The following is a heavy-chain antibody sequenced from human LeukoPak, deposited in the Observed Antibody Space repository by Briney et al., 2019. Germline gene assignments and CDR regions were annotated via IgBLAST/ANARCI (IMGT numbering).Heavy chain of an antibody. Sequence: SETLCLSCTVSGGSISSYYWSWIRQPPGKGLEWIGYIYYSGSTNYNAALKSRGTILVGTYKKQFSLMLSSVTAGHTAVYYCARGNRQQLAYYFDYWGQGTLVTVSS. J-gene: IGHJ4*02. CDR3: ARGNRQQLAYYFDY. CDR1: GGSISSYY. D-gene: IGHD6-13*01. V-gene: IGHV4-59*01. CDR2: IYYSGST.